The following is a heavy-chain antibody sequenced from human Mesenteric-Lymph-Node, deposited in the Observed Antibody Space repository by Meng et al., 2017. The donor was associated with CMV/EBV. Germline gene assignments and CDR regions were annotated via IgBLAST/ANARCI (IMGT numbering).Heavy chain of an antibody. Sequence: QVQLVQSGAEVKKPGASVRVSCKASGYTFIDYYINWVRQPPGQGLEWMGRINPKTGGRSYAQNFQGRVTMTRDTSINTAYMEVNRLNSDDTAMYYCARDRDTDWYSPFDYWGPGTLVTVSS. J-gene: IGHJ4*02. CDR1: GYTFIDYY. V-gene: IGHV1-2*06. CDR3: ARDRDTDWYSPFDY. D-gene: IGHD3-9*01. CDR2: INPKTGGR.